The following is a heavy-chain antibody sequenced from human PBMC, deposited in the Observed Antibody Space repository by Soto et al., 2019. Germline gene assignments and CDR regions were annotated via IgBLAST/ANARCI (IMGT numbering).Heavy chain of an antibody. CDR3: ARGVYGSGNYYTGPSAFDI. CDR2: TIPVFNTA. D-gene: IGHD3-10*01. CDR1: GGTLSDHG. Sequence: QVQLEQSGAEVKKPGSSVKVSCKASGGTLSDHGVAWLRQAPGQGLEWMGGTIPVFNTAKYAQKFQGRVTVTADKFTNRAYMELSSLRSEDTPFYFCARGVYGSGNYYTGPSAFDIWGQGTMVIVSS. J-gene: IGHJ3*02. V-gene: IGHV1-69*06.